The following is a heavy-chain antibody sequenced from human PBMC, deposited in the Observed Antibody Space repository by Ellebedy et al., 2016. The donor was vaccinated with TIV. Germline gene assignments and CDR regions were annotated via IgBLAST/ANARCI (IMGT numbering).Heavy chain of an antibody. V-gene: IGHV4-4*07. J-gene: IGHJ5*02. CDR3: ARDLTDFGDYVGSDL. D-gene: IGHD4-17*01. CDR2: IYTTGST. Sequence: MPGGSLRLSCAISGGSVRSYSWSWIRQSAGKRLEWIGRIYTTGSTYYNPSLKSRVTMSVDRSKNEVSLRLSSVTAAETAVYYCARDLTDFGDYVGSDLWGQGTLVTVSS. CDR1: GGSVRSYS.